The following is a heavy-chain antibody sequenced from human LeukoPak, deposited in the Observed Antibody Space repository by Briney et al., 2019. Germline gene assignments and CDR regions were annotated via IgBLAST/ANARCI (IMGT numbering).Heavy chain of an antibody. D-gene: IGHD5-12*01. CDR1: GFIFSSYS. J-gene: IGHJ4*02. V-gene: IGHV3-21*01. Sequence: PGGSLRLSCAAPGFIFSSYSMNWVRQAPGKEPEWVSSISGSSSPIYYADSVKGRFTVSRGNARNSLYLQMNSLRVEDTAVYYCAREYSGYVPDYWGQGTLVTVSS. CDR2: ISGSSSPI. CDR3: AREYSGYVPDY.